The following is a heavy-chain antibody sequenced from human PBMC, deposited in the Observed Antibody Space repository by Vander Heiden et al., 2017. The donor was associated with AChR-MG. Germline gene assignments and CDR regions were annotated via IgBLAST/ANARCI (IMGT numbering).Heavy chain of an antibody. CDR2: IYSGGST. CDR3: ARDLYSSSWYRIRYYYGMDV. CDR1: GFTVSSNY. V-gene: IGHV3-53*02. D-gene: IGHD6-13*01. J-gene: IGHJ6*02. Sequence: EVQLVETGGGLIQPGGSLRLCCAASGFTVSSNYMGWVRQAPGEGLEWVSVIYSGGSTYYADSVKGRFTISRDNSKNTLYLQMNSLRAEDTAVYYCARDLYSSSWYRIRYYYGMDVWGQGTTVTVSS.